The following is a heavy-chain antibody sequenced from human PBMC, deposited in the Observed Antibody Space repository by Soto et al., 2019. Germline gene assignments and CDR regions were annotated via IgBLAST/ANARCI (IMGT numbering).Heavy chain of an antibody. CDR2: IYYSGST. D-gene: IGHD6-19*01. J-gene: IGHJ3*02. CDR3: ARDLAVAGYDAFDI. V-gene: IGHV4-59*01. CDR1: VVSISSYY. Sequence: PSETLSLTCTFSVVSISSYYWSWIRQPPGKGLEWIGYIYYSGSTNYNPSLKSRVTISVDTSKNQFSLRLSSVTAADTAVYYCARDLAVAGYDAFDIWGQGTTVNVS.